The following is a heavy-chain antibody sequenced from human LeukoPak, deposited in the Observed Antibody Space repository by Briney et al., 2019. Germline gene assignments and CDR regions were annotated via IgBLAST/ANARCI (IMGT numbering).Heavy chain of an antibody. CDR2: ISSSSNYI. CDR1: GFTFSSYN. J-gene: IGHJ4*01. CDR3: ARESLTALYFDD. V-gene: IGHV3-21*01. Sequence: PGGSLRLSCAASGFTFSSYNMNWVRQAPGKGLEWVSSISSSSNYIYYADSVKGRFTISRDNAKNSLYLQMNSLRAEDTAVYYCARESLTALYFDDWGQGTLVTVSS. D-gene: IGHD5-18*01.